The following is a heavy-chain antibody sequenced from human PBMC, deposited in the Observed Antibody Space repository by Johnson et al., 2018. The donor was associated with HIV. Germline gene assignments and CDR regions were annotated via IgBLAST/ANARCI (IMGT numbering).Heavy chain of an antibody. V-gene: IGHV3-11*04. CDR3: AKDLFYGSGSWGAFDI. CDR2: ISSGGSST. Sequence: QVQLVESGGGLVKPGGSLRLSCAASGFTFSDYYMSWIRQAPGKGLEWVSYISSGGSSTYYADSVKGRFTISRDNSKNTLYLQMNSLRAEDTAVYYCAKDLFYGSGSWGAFDIWGQGTMVTVSS. D-gene: IGHD3-10*01. CDR1: GFTFSDYY. J-gene: IGHJ3*02.